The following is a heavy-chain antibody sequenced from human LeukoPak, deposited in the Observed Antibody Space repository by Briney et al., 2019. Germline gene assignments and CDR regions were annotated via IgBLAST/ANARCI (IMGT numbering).Heavy chain of an antibody. D-gene: IGHD3-22*01. CDR1: GFTFSTYW. J-gene: IGHJ4*02. V-gene: IGHV4-39*07. CDR2: MHSSGST. Sequence: GSLRLSCAASGFTFSTYWMSWVRQPPGKGLEWIGSMHSSGSTYYNPSLKSRVTISIDMSKNQFSLKLSSVTAADTAVYYCAREMYDSGGYRVSYFDYWGQGTLVTVSS. CDR3: AREMYDSGGYRVSYFDY.